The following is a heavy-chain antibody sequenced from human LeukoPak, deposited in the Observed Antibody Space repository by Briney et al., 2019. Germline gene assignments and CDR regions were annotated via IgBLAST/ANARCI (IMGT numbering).Heavy chain of an antibody. CDR1: GFIFTDYW. V-gene: IGHV3-7*01. J-gene: IGHJ5*02. CDR3: ARGHQPEVPTSDTSPSA. D-gene: IGHD2-2*01. Sequence: GGSLRLSCAASGFIFTDYWMNWVRQAPGRGLEWLASVKGDGSATSYVDSVKGRFTISRDNAKNSLYLEMNILRVDDTAFYYCARGHQPEVPTSDTSPSAWGQGTLVTVSS. CDR2: VKGDGSAT.